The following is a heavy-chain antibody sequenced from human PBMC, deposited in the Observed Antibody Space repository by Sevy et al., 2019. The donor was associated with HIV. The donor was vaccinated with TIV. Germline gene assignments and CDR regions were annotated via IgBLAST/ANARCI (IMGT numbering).Heavy chain of an antibody. CDR1: GGSISSGGYY. J-gene: IGHJ4*02. CDR2: IYYSGST. CDR3: ARLDYYESTGHPVGFDY. V-gene: IGHV4-31*03. D-gene: IGHD3-22*01. Sequence: SETLSLTCTVSGGSISSGGYYWSWIRQHPGKGLEWIGYIYYSGSTYYNPSLKSRVNISLDTSKNQFSLKLSSVTAADNAVYYCARLDYYESTGHPVGFDYWGQGTLVTVSS.